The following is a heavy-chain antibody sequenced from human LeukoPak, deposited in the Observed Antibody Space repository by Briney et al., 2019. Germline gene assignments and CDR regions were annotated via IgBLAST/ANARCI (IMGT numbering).Heavy chain of an antibody. V-gene: IGHV3-23*01. Sequence: GGSPRLSCAASGFTFSSYTMSWVRQAPGKGLEWVSTITTSDGNTYYADSVKGRFTVSRDNSKNTLYLQMNSLRAEDTAVYYCAKDGGLWVSAHWGDSWGRGTLVTVSS. CDR1: GFTFSSYT. J-gene: IGHJ4*02. D-gene: IGHD7-27*01. CDR3: AKDGGLWVSAHWGDS. CDR2: ITTSDGNT.